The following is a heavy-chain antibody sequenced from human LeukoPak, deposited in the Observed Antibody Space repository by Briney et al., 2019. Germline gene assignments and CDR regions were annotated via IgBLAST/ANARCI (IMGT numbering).Heavy chain of an antibody. CDR1: GGSISSYY. CDR2: IYNSGST. CDR3: ARDLSIAVAGFDY. D-gene: IGHD6-19*01. Sequence: PSETLSLTCTVSGGSISSYYWSWIRQPAGEGREWIGRIYNSGSTNYNPPLKSRVTMSVDTSKNQFSLKLSSVTAADTAVYYCARDLSIAVAGFDYWGQGTLVTVSS. J-gene: IGHJ4*02. V-gene: IGHV4-4*07.